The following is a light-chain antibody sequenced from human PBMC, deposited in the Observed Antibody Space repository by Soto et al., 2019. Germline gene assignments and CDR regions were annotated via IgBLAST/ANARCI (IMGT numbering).Light chain of an antibody. V-gene: IGKV3-20*01. J-gene: IGKJ2*01. CDR1: QSVRSSY. Sequence: EIVLAQSPGTLSLSPGERATLSCRASQSVRSSYLAWYQQKPGQAPRLLIYAASSRATGIPDRFSGSGSGTDFTLTISRLEPEDFAVYYCQHYGSSPPYTFGQGTKLELK. CDR2: AAS. CDR3: QHYGSSPPYT.